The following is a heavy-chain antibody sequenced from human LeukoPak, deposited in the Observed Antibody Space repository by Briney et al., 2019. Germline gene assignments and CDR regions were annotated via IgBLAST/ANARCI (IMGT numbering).Heavy chain of an antibody. CDR2: IKQDGSEK. CDR3: AGHYDSSGYRVDVFDI. CDR1: GFTLSSYW. D-gene: IGHD3-22*01. V-gene: IGHV3-7*01. J-gene: IGHJ3*02. Sequence: PGGSLRLSCAASGFTLSSYWMTWVRQAPGKGLEWVAYIKQDGSEKHYMDSVKGRFTISRDNAKNSLYLQMNSLRAEDTAVYYCAGHYDSSGYRVDVFDIWGQGTMVTVSS.